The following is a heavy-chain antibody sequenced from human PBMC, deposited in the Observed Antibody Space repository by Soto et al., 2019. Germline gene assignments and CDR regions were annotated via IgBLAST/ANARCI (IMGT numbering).Heavy chain of an antibody. Sequence: PGGSLRLSCAASGFTFSNYWMHWVRQAPGKGLVWVSRINSDGSTTSHADSVKGRFTISRDNAKNTLYLQMNSLRAEDTAVYYCARLPGYSTGWTPFDFWCQGTQVTVSS. CDR2: INSDGSTT. CDR3: ARLPGYSTGWTPFDF. V-gene: IGHV3-74*01. CDR1: GFTFSNYW. J-gene: IGHJ4*02. D-gene: IGHD6-19*01.